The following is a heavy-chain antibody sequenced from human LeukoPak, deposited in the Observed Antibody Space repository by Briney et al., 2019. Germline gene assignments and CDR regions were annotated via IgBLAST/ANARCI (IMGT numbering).Heavy chain of an antibody. D-gene: IGHD5-24*01. CDR3: ARVRDGYNFDDY. J-gene: IGHJ4*02. Sequence: SETLSLTCTVSGGSISSSSYYWGWIRQPPGKGLEWIGSIYYSGSTYYNPSLKSRVTISVDTSKNQFSLKLSSVTAADTAVYYCARVRDGYNFDDYWGQGTLVTVSS. CDR1: GGSISSSSYY. V-gene: IGHV4-39*01. CDR2: IYYSGST.